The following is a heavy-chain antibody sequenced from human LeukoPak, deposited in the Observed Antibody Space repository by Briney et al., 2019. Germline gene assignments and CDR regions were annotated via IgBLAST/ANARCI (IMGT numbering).Heavy chain of an antibody. V-gene: IGHV5-51*01. D-gene: IGHD3-10*01. J-gene: IGHJ5*02. CDR3: ARYSMVRGAGWFDP. Sequence: GESLKISCKGSGFSFTSFWIGWVRQIPGKGLEWMGVIYPGDSDTRYSPSFQGQVTISADKSISTAYLQWSSLKASDTAMYYCARYSMVRGAGWFDPWGQGTMVTVSS. CDR2: IYPGDSDT. CDR1: GFSFTSFW.